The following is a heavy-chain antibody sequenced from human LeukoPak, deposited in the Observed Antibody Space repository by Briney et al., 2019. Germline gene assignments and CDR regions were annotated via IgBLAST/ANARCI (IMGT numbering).Heavy chain of an antibody. J-gene: IGHJ4*02. CDR2: IYYSGST. CDR3: ASPYFNIAVVPGAVRPWY. D-gene: IGHD2-2*02. Sequence: SETLSLTCTVSGGSISSYYWSWIRQPPGKGLEWIGYIYYSGSTNYNPSLKSRVTISVDTSKNQFSLKLSSVTAADTAVYYCASPYFNIAVVPGAVRPWYWGQGTLVTVSS. V-gene: IGHV4-59*08. CDR1: GGSISSYY.